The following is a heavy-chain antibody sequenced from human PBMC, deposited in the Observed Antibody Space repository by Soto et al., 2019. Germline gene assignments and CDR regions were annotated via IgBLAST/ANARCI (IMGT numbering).Heavy chain of an antibody. D-gene: IGHD5-18*01. CDR3: AKPGLPHKNYYYGMDV. V-gene: IGHV1-18*04. Sequence: ASVKVSCKASGYTFTSYGISWVRQAPGQGLEWMGWISAYNGNTNYAQKLQGRVTMTTDTSTSTAYMELRSLRAEDTAVYYCAKPGLPHKNYYYGMDVWGQGTTVTVSS. CDR2: ISAYNGNT. CDR1: GYTFTSYG. J-gene: IGHJ6*02.